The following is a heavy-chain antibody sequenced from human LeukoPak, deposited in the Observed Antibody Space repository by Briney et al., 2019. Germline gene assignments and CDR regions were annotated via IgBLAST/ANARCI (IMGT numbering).Heavy chain of an antibody. CDR2: INHSGST. CDR1: GGSFSGYY. Sequence: PSETLSLTCAVYGGSFSGYYWSWIRQPPGKGLECIGEINHSGSTNYNPSLKRRVTISVDTSKNQFSLSLSSVTAADTEVYNCETHRYGRSNSGDHCDYYGMDDWGQGTTVTVSS. J-gene: IGHJ6*02. V-gene: IGHV4-34*01. D-gene: IGHD2-2*01. CDR3: ETHRYGRSNSGDHCDYYGMDD.